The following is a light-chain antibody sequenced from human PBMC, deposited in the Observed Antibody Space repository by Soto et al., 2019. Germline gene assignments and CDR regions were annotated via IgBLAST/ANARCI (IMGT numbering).Light chain of an antibody. CDR2: GSS. CDR3: LQYGMFPRT. J-gene: IGKJ1*01. V-gene: IGKV1-17*01. CDR1: QAIRND. Sequence: DIQMTHSPSSLSASVGESLTVTCRARQAIRNDLAWYQQKPGRAPKLPIYGSSSLQSGVPSRFSGSGSGTEFTLTISSLQPEDFGTYYCLQYGMFPRTFGQGTKVDIK.